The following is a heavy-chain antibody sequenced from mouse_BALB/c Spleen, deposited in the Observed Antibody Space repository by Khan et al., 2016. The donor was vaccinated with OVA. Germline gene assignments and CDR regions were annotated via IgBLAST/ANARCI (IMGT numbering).Heavy chain of an antibody. J-gene: IGHJ2*01. Sequence: VQLQQSGAELVKPGASVKLSCTATGFNIKDTYMHWVKQRPEQGLEWIGRIDPANGNTKYDPKFQGKATITADTSSNPAYLQLSSLTSEYTAVYYCARMARKWGQGTTLTVSS. CDR1: GFNIKDTY. V-gene: IGHV14-3*02. CDR2: IDPANGNT. CDR3: ARMARK.